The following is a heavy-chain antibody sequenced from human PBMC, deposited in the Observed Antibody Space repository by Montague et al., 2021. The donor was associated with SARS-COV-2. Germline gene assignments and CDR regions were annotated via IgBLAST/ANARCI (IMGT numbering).Heavy chain of an antibody. J-gene: IGHJ6*02. CDR1: GGSFSGYY. CDR2: INHSGST. V-gene: IGHV4-34*01. D-gene: IGHD2-2*01. Sequence: SETLSLTCAVYGGSFSGYYWSWIRQPPGKGLEWIGEINHSGSTNYNPSLKSRVTISVDTSKNQFSLKLSSVTAADTAVYYCARSKSVSSFYYYYGMDVWGQGTTVTVSS. CDR3: ARSKSVSSFYYYYGMDV.